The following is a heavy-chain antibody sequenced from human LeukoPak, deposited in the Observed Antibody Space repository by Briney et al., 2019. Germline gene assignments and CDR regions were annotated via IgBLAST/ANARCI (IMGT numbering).Heavy chain of an antibody. Sequence: GGSLRLSCAASGFTFSDYYMSWIRQAPGKGLEWVSSISSSSSYIYYADSVKGRFTISRDNAKNSLYLQMNSLRAEDTALYYCARQADTAMLIWSFTDYWGQGTLVTVSS. CDR1: GFTFSDYY. CDR3: ARQADTAMLIWSFTDY. V-gene: IGHV3-11*06. J-gene: IGHJ4*02. CDR2: ISSSSSYI. D-gene: IGHD5-18*01.